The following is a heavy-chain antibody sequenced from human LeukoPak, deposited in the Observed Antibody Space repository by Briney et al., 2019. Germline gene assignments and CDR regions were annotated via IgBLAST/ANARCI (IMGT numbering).Heavy chain of an antibody. CDR3: SKRGETGTKYFDY. Sequence: PGGSLRLSCAASGFTFSSYAISWVRQAPGKGLELVSVMSGSGGRTYYADSVKGRFTSSRENSKNTLYLHMNSLRAEATAVHYCSKRGETGTKYFDYWGQGTLVTVSS. D-gene: IGHD1-1*01. CDR1: GFTFSSYA. CDR2: MSGSGGRT. J-gene: IGHJ4*02. V-gene: IGHV3-23*01.